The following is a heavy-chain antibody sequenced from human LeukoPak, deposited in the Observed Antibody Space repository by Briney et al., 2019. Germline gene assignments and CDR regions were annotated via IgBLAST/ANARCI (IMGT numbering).Heavy chain of an antibody. Sequence: SSETLSLTCTVSGGSVSSGSYYWSWIRQPPGKGLEWIGYIYYSGSTKYNPSLKGRVTISVDTSKNQFSLKLSSVTAADTAVYYCARVRYSSGWYEDYWGQGTLVTVSS. D-gene: IGHD6-19*01. CDR2: IYYSGST. V-gene: IGHV4-61*01. J-gene: IGHJ4*02. CDR1: GGSVSSGSYY. CDR3: ARVRYSSGWYEDY.